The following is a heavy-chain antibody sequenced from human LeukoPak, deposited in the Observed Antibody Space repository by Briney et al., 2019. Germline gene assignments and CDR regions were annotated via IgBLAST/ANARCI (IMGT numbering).Heavy chain of an antibody. Sequence: GGSLRPSCAASGFTFSSYAMHWVRQAPGKGLEWVAVISYDGSNKYYADSVKGRFTISRDNSKNTLYLQMNSLRAEDTAVYYCARRPSRGYSYGPFDYWGQGTLVTVSS. D-gene: IGHD5-18*01. V-gene: IGHV3-30-3*01. CDR2: ISYDGSNK. CDR1: GFTFSSYA. J-gene: IGHJ4*02. CDR3: ARRPSRGYSYGPFDY.